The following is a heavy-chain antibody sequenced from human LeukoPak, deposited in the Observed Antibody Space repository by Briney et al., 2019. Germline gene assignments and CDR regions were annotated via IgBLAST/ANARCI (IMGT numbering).Heavy chain of an antibody. CDR2: IYYDGST. Sequence: SETLSLTCTVSGVSISTTNYYWAWIRQPPGKGLEWIGSIYYDGSTYFNPSLKSRVAISVDTSKNQFSLQLTSVTATDTAVYYCARVSRDSGNYYTFLDYWGQGTLVTVSS. CDR3: ARVSRDSGNYYTFLDY. CDR1: GVSISTTNYY. D-gene: IGHD1-26*01. J-gene: IGHJ4*02. V-gene: IGHV4-39*07.